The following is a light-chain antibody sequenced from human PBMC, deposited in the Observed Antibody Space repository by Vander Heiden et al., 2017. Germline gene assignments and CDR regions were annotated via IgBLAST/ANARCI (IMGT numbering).Light chain of an antibody. CDR1: QDISKF. CDR2: DAS. V-gene: IGKV1-33*01. J-gene: IGKJ3*01. CDR3: QQHGNFPFT. Sequence: DIHMPQSPSSLSASVGDRVTITCQASQDISKFLNWYQQKPGKAPKLLIYDASNLETGVPSRFSGSGSGTDFTFTISSLQPEDIATYFCQQHGNFPFTFGPGTKVDIK.